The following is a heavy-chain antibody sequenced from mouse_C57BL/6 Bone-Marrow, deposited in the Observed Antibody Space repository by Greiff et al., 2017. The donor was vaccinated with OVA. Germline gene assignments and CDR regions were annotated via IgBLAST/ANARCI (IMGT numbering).Heavy chain of an antibody. Sequence: EVHLVESGGGLVQPGGSLSLSCAASGFTFTDYYMSWVRQPPGKALEWLGFIRNKANGYTTEYSASVKGRFTISRDNSQSILYLQMNALRAEDSATYYCARYPDHYGSSYWYFDVWGTGTTVTVSS. J-gene: IGHJ1*03. CDR1: GFTFTDYY. V-gene: IGHV7-3*01. CDR3: ARYPDHYGSSYWYFDV. D-gene: IGHD1-1*01. CDR2: IRNKANGYTT.